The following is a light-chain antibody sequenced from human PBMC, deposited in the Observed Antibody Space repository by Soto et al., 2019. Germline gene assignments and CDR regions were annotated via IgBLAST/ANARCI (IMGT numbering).Light chain of an antibody. J-gene: IGKJ1*01. V-gene: IGKV1-39*01. CDR2: AAS. Sequence: DIQMTQSPSSLSASVGDRVTITCRASQSISSYLNWYQQRPGKVPKLLIYAASSLQSGVPSRFSGSGSGTDFTLTIISLQPEDSATYYCQQSYSTVWTFGQGTKVEIK. CDR1: QSISSY. CDR3: QQSYSTVWT.